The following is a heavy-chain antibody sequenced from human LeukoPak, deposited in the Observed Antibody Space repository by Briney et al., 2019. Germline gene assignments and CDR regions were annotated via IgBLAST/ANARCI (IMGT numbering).Heavy chain of an antibody. Sequence: GGSLRLSCAASGLTFSDYSMTWVRQAPGKGLFWVSGISAGGGSTYYADSVKGRFTISRDNSRNTLYLQMNSLRAEDMAVYYCAKAAAGPDYWGQGTLVTVSS. CDR2: ISAGGGST. V-gene: IGHV3-23*01. CDR1: GLTFSDYS. CDR3: AKAAAGPDY. J-gene: IGHJ4*02. D-gene: IGHD6-13*01.